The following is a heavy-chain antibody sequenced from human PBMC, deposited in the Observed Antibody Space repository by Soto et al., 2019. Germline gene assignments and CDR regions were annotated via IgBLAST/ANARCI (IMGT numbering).Heavy chain of an antibody. D-gene: IGHD6-19*01. Sequence: HPGGSLRLSCAASGFTFSSYAMSWVRQAPGKGLEWVSTITGGGENTHYADSVKGRFTISRDNSKNTLSLQMNSLRVDDTAVYSCAKGRIAVAAPFNWFDPWGQGTLVTVSS. CDR2: ITGGGENT. CDR1: GFTFSSYA. J-gene: IGHJ5*02. CDR3: AKGRIAVAAPFNWFDP. V-gene: IGHV3-23*01.